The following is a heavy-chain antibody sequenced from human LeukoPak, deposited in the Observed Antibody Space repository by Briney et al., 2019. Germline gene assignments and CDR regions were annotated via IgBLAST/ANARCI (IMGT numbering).Heavy chain of an antibody. D-gene: IGHD4-23*01. Sequence: PGGSLRLSCAASGFTFNDYYMTWFRQAPGKGLEWVSYISGGSSYTNFADSVKGRFTISRDNAKNSLYLQMNSLRAEDTAVYYCARVSLLDDGGLGEHWGQGTLVTVSS. V-gene: IGHV3-11*06. CDR3: ARVSLLDDGGLGEH. J-gene: IGHJ1*01. CDR2: ISGGSSYT. CDR1: GFTFNDYY.